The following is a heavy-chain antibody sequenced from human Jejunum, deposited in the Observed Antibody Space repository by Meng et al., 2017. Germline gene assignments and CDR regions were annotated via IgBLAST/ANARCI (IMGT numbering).Heavy chain of an antibody. CDR1: GFTIGDYG. Sequence: GGSLRLSCAASGFTIGDYGMHWVRQGPGKGLEWVSLISRDGGNKHYADSVRGRFTVSRDDSKNSLYLQMNSLRPEDTGMYYCAKDRMGCSGASCHLLFEYWGQGTLVTVSS. J-gene: IGHJ4*02. CDR2: ISRDGGNK. V-gene: IGHV3-43D*03. D-gene: IGHD2-15*01. CDR3: AKDRMGCSGASCHLLFEY.